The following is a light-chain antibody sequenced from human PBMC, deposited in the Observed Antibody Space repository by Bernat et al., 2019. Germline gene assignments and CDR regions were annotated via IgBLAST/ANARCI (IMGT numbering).Light chain of an antibody. CDR3: SSYTSSSTLV. Sequence: QSALTQPASVSGSPGQSITISCTGTSSDVGGYNYVSWYQQHPGRAPKPMIYDVRDRPSGISNRFSGSKSGNTASLTISGLLDEDEADYYCSSYTSSSTLVFGGGTRLTVL. CDR1: SSDVGGYNY. CDR2: DVR. J-gene: IGLJ3*02. V-gene: IGLV2-14*03.